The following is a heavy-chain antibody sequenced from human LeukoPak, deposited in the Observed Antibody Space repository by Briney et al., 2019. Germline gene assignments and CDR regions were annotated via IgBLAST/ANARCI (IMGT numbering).Heavy chain of an antibody. CDR2: MSPSDGST. V-gene: IGHV1-46*01. D-gene: IGHD6-6*01. CDR3: AREASV. Sequence: VASVKVSCKASGHTFTSLRVHWVRQAPGQGLEWTGIMSPSDGSTDYAQKFQGRITMTRDASTNTAYMELSSLRSEDTAVYYCAREASVWGQGTLVTVSS. J-gene: IGHJ4*02. CDR1: GHTFTSLR.